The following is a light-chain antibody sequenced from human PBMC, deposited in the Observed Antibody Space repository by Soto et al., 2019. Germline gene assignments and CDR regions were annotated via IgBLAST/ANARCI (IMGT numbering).Light chain of an antibody. CDR1: SSNIGSNT. CDR2: MNN. CDR3: AACDDSLNGVV. J-gene: IGLJ2*01. V-gene: IGLV1-44*01. Sequence: QSVLTQPPSASGTPGQRVTISCSGSSSNIGSNTVNWYQQLPGTAPKLLIYMNNQRPSGVPDRFSGSKSGTSASLAISGLQSEDEADYYCAACDDSLNGVVFGGGTKVTVL.